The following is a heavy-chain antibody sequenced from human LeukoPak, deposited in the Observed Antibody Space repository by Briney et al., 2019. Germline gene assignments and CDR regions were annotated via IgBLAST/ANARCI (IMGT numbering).Heavy chain of an antibody. D-gene: IGHD3-9*01. CDR3: ARLGIDYDILTGYIPDAFDI. CDR1: GGSISSVDYY. CDR2: IYYSGST. Sequence: SETLSLTCTVSGGSISSVDYYWSWIRQPPGKGLEWIGYIYYSGSTYYDPSLKSRVMISVDASKNQFSLKLSSVTAADTAVYYCARLGIDYDILTGYIPDAFDIWGQGTMVTVSS. J-gene: IGHJ3*02. V-gene: IGHV4-30-4*01.